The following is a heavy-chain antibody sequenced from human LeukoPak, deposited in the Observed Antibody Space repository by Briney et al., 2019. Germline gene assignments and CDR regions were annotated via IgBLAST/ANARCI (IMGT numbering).Heavy chain of an antibody. J-gene: IGHJ4*02. Sequence: SVKVSCKASGGTFSSYAISWVRQAPGQGLEWMGGIIPIFGTANYAQKFQGRVTITTDESTSTAYMELSSLRSEDTAVYYCASPYCSSTSCYPGYFDYWGQGTLVTVSS. V-gene: IGHV1-69*05. CDR1: GGTFSSYA. D-gene: IGHD2-2*01. CDR2: IIPIFGTA. CDR3: ASPYCSSTSCYPGYFDY.